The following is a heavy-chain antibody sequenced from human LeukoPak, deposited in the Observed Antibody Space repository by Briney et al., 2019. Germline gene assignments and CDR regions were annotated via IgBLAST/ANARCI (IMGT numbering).Heavy chain of an antibody. CDR3: ARVSIVRGVILEIDY. D-gene: IGHD3-10*01. CDR2: ISAYNGNT. J-gene: IGHJ4*02. Sequence: EASVKVSCKASGYTFTSYGISWVRQAPGQGLEWMGWISAYNGNTNYAQKLQGRVTMTADTSTSTAYMELRSLRSDDMAVYYCARVSIVRGVILEIDYWGQGTLVTVSS. CDR1: GYTFTSYG. V-gene: IGHV1-18*03.